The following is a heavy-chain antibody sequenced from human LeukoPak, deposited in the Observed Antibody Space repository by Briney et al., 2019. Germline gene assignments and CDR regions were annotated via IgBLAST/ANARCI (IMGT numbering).Heavy chain of an antibody. CDR2: INHSGST. J-gene: IGHJ5*02. V-gene: IGHV4-34*01. CDR3: ASRKFLRPKLYWFDP. Sequence: SETLSLTCAVYGGSFSGYYWSWIRQPPGKGLEWIGEINHSGSTNYNPSLKSRVTISVDTSKNQFSLKLSSVTAAGTAVYYCASRKFLRPKLYWFDPWGQGTLVTVSS. D-gene: IGHD5/OR15-5a*01. CDR1: GGSFSGYY.